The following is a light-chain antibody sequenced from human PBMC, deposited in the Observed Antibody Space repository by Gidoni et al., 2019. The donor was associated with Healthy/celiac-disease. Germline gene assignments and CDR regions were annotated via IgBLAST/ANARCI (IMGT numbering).Light chain of an antibody. V-gene: IGKV3-15*01. Sequence: EIVMTQSPATLSVSPGERATLSCRASQSVSSNLAWYQKKPGQAPRLLIDGASPRATGIPARFSGSGSGTEFTLTISSLQSEDFAVYYCQQYNNWPLYTFGQGTKLEIK. J-gene: IGKJ2*01. CDR2: GAS. CDR1: QSVSSN. CDR3: QQYNNWPLYT.